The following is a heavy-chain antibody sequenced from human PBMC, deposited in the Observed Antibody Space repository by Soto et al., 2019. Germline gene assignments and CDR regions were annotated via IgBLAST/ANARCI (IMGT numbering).Heavy chain of an antibody. Sequence: QVQLVESGGGLVKPGGSLRLSCAASGFTFSDYYMTWLRQAPGKGLEWVSYISGSSTYIMYADSVKGRFTISRDNAMKSVYLQMNSLRVEDTAVYYCTRGPRELDNWGQGTLVTVSS. V-gene: IGHV3-11*05. D-gene: IGHD1-7*01. J-gene: IGHJ4*02. CDR1: GFTFSDYY. CDR3: TRGPRELDN. CDR2: ISGSSTYI.